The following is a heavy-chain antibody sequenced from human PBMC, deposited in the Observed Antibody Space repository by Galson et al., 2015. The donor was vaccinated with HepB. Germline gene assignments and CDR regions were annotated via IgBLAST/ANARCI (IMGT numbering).Heavy chain of an antibody. CDR1: GFTFSDYY. CDR3: AKAGCSGAGCYLRYSWIDS. D-gene: IGHD2-2*01. J-gene: IGHJ5*01. V-gene: IGHV3-21*06. CDR2: ITTSSSYI. Sequence: SLRLSCATSGFTFSDYYMYWVRQAPGKGLEWVSSITTSSSYIYYADSMRGRFTISRDNAKNSLFLQMDSLRAEDTAVYYCAKAGCSGAGCYLRYSWIDSWGQGTLVTVSS.